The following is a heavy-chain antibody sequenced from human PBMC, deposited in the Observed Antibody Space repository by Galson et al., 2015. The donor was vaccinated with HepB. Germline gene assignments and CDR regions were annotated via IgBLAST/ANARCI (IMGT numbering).Heavy chain of an antibody. V-gene: IGHV3-30-3*01. D-gene: IGHD5-12*01. CDR1: GFTFSSYA. Sequence: SLRLSCAASGFTFSSYAMHWVRQAPGKGLEWVALISYDGSNEFYADSVKGRFTISRDNSKQTLYLQMNTLRVEDTAVYYCARGWGRGYSDHGLDYWGQGTLVTVSS. J-gene: IGHJ4*02. CDR3: ARGWGRGYSDHGLDY. CDR2: ISYDGSNE.